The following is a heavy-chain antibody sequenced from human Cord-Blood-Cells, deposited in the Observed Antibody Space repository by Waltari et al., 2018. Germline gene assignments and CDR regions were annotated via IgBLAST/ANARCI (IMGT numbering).Heavy chain of an antibody. CDR1: GFSLSTSGMC. CDR2: IDWDDDK. J-gene: IGHJ4*02. V-gene: IGHV2-70*01. Sequence: QVTLRESGPALVKPTQTLTLTCTFSGFSLSTSGMCVSWIRQPPGKALEWLALIDWDDDKYYSTSRKTRLTISKDTSKNQVVLTMTNMDPVDTATYYCARMAGYYDFWSGYSHFDYWGQGTLVTVSS. CDR3: ARMAGYYDFWSGYSHFDY. D-gene: IGHD3-3*01.